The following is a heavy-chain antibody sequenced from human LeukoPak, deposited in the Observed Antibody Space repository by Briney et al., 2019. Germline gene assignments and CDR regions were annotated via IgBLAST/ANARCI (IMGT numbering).Heavy chain of an antibody. CDR3: ARGCELTSSTVDY. CDR2: INPNSGGT. J-gene: IGHJ4*02. CDR1: GYTFTGYY. D-gene: IGHD6-6*01. Sequence: ASVKVSCKASGYTFTGYYMHWVRQAPGQGLVWMGWINPNSGGTNYAQKFQGRVTMTRDTSISTAYMELSRLRSDDTAVYYCARGCELTSSTVDYWGQGTLVTVSS. V-gene: IGHV1-2*02.